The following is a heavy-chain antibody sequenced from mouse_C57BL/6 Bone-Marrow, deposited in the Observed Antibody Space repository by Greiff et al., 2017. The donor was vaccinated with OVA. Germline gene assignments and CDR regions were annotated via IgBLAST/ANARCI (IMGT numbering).Heavy chain of an antibody. D-gene: IGHD2-3*01. Sequence: EVKLVESGGGLVKPGGSLKLSCAASGFTFSDYGMHWVRQAPEKGLEWVAYISSGSSTIYYADTVKGRFTISRDNAKNTLFLQRTSLRSEDTAMYYCATLDGRGFDYWGQGTTLTVSS. CDR3: ATLDGRGFDY. V-gene: IGHV5-17*01. CDR1: GFTFSDYG. J-gene: IGHJ2*01. CDR2: ISSGSSTI.